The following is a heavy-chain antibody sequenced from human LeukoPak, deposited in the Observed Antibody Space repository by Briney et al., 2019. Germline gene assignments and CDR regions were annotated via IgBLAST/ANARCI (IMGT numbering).Heavy chain of an antibody. CDR1: GGSISSSSYY. CDR2: IYYSGST. CDR3: ARVNRDGYNWVFDY. J-gene: IGHJ4*02. Sequence: SETLSLTCTVSGGSISSSSYYWGWIRQPPGKGLEWIGSIYYSGSTYYNPSLKSRVTISVDTSKNQFSLKLSSVTAADTAVYYCARVNRDGYNWVFDYWGQGTLVTVSS. V-gene: IGHV4-39*07. D-gene: IGHD5-24*01.